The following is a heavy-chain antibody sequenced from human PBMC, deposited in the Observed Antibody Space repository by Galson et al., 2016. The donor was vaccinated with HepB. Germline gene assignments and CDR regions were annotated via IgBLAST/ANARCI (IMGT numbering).Heavy chain of an antibody. V-gene: IGHV3-9*01. CDR1: GFTFSSYA. Sequence: SLRLSCAASGFTFSSYAIHWVRQAPGKGLEWVSDISWSGDILGYADSVKGRFTISRDNAKNSLYLQMNSLRPEDTALYYCAKVSSRKGGPARNNFDSWGPGNLVTVSS. J-gene: IGHJ4*01. D-gene: IGHD6-6*01. CDR3: AKVSSRKGGPARNNFDS. CDR2: ISWSGDIL.